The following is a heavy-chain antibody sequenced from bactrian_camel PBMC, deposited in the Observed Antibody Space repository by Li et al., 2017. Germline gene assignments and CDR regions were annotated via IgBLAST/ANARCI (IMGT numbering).Heavy chain of an antibody. CDR3: VRDGGWWSFGY. J-gene: IGHJ6*01. D-gene: IGHD5*01. CDR1: GFTFSTSG. V-gene: IGHV3S25*01. Sequence: QLVESGGGLVQPGGSLRLSCAASGFTFSTSGMYWVRQAPGKGFEWVASIDGGVVRTYYPDSLEGRFTIARDNAKNTVYLYMNSLKPEDTAAYYCVRDGGWWSFGYWGQGTQVTVS. CDR2: IDGGVVRT.